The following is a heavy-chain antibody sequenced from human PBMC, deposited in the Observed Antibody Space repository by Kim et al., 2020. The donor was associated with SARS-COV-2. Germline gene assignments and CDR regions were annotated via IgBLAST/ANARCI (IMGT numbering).Heavy chain of an antibody. CDR1: GYTFTSYG. D-gene: IGHD3-22*01. CDR2: ISAYNGNT. J-gene: IGHJ4*02. Sequence: ASVKVSCKASGYTFTSYGISWVRQVPGQGLEWIGWISAYNGNTNYAQKLQGRVTMTTDTSTSTAYMELRSLRSDDTAVYYCARDGYYYDSSGYYYGYDYWGQGTLVTVSS. CDR3: ARDGYYYDSSGYYYGYDY. V-gene: IGHV1-18*01.